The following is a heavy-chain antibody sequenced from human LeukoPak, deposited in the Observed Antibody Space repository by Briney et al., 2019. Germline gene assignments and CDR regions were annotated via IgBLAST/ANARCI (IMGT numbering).Heavy chain of an antibody. Sequence: GGSLRLSCAASGFTVSTHCMTWVRQAPGKGLEGVPVIYSGGSTYYADSVTGRFTISRDNYKNTLYLQMNSLRTEDTAVYYCARLPNYWGQGTLVTVSS. V-gene: IGHV3-66*02. CDR2: IYSGGST. CDR3: ARLPNY. J-gene: IGHJ4*02. CDR1: GFTVSTHC.